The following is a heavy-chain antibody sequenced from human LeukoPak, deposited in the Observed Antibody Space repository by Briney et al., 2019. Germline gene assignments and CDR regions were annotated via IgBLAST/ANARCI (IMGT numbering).Heavy chain of an antibody. Sequence: PGGSLRLSCAASGITVSSNYMNWVRQAPGKGLEWVSVLYSGGSTYYADSVKGRFTISRDNSKNTLYLQLNSLRVEDTAVYYCARGTMTAAGRLDYWGQGTLVTVSS. CDR1: GITVSSNY. J-gene: IGHJ4*02. CDR2: LYSGGST. D-gene: IGHD6-13*01. V-gene: IGHV3-66*01. CDR3: ARGTMTAAGRLDY.